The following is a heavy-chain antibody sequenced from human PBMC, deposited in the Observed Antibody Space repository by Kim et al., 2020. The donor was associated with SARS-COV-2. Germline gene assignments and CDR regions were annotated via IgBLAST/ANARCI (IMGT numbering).Heavy chain of an antibody. CDR3: AKGHHCSGGSCYSDPGGYYYYGMDV. CDR2: ISGSGGST. V-gene: IGHV3-23*01. J-gene: IGHJ6*02. Sequence: GGSLRLSCAASGFTFSSYAMSWVRQAPGKGLEWVSAISGSGGSTYYADSVKGRFTISRDNSKNTLYLQMNSLRAEDTAVYYCAKGHHCSGGSCYSDPGGYYYYGMDVWGQGTTVTVSS. D-gene: IGHD2-15*01. CDR1: GFTFSSYA.